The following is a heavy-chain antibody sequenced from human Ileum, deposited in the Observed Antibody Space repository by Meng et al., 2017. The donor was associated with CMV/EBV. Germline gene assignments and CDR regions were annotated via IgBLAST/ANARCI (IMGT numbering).Heavy chain of an antibody. D-gene: IGHD5-18*01. J-gene: IGHJ4*02. CDR3: ARESRYSYGLDY. CDR1: GGTFSSYA. V-gene: IGHV1-69*05. Sequence: SVKVSCKASGGTFSSYAISWVRQDPGQGREWMGGIIPIFGTANYAQKFQGRVTITTDESTSTAYMELSSLRSEDTAVYYCARESRYSYGLDYWGQGTRVTVSS. CDR2: IIPIFGTA.